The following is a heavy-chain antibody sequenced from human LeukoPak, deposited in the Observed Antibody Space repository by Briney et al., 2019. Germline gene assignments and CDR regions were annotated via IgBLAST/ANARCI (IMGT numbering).Heavy chain of an antibody. CDR3: AKASVAGTKYWFDP. Sequence: GGSLRLSWAASGFTFSSYAMSWVRQAPGEGLEWVSAISGSGGSTYYADSVKGRFTISRDNSKKTLYLQMNSLRAEDTAVYYCAKASVAGTKYWFDPWGQGTLVTVSS. J-gene: IGHJ5*02. V-gene: IGHV3-23*01. D-gene: IGHD6-19*01. CDR2: ISGSGGST. CDR1: GFTFSSYA.